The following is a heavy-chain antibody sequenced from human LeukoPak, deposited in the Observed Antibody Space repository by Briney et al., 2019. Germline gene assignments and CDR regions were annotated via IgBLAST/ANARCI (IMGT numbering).Heavy chain of an antibody. CDR1: GFTFDDYA. D-gene: IGHD6-6*01. CDR3: AKVGQLADLDY. V-gene: IGHV3-9*01. Sequence: GRSLRLSCAASGFTFDDYAMHWVRQAPGKGLEWVSGISWNSGSIGYADSVKGRFTISRDNAKNSLYLQMNSLRAEDTAVYYCAKVGQLADLDYWGQGTLVTVSS. J-gene: IGHJ4*02. CDR2: ISWNSGSI.